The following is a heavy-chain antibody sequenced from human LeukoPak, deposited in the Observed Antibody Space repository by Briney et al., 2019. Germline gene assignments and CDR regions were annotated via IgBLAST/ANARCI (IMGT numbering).Heavy chain of an antibody. CDR2: IYSGGST. Sequence: PGGSLRLSYAASGFSVSSNYMSWVRQAPGKGLEWVSVIYSGGSTYYADSVKGRFTISRDNSKNTLYLQMNSLRAEDTAVYYCARDQRVGATRYFQHWGQGTLVTVSS. CDR3: ARDQRVGATRYFQH. J-gene: IGHJ1*01. V-gene: IGHV3-53*01. CDR1: GFSVSSNY. D-gene: IGHD1-26*01.